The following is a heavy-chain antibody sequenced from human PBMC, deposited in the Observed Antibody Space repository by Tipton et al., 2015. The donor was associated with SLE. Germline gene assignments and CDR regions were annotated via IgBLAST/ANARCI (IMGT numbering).Heavy chain of an antibody. V-gene: IGHV4-34*01. CDR2: TSHSGRS. CDR3: ARSAPDSSAYPTFFDY. D-gene: IGHD3-22*01. CDR1: GASFSDYF. J-gene: IGHJ4*02. Sequence: TLSLTCAVSGASFSDYFWTWIRQAPGKGLEWIGETSHSGRSIYNPSLKSRVTASLDTSKMHFSLKLNSVIAADTAVYYCARSAPDSSAYPTFFDYWGQGTPVTVSS.